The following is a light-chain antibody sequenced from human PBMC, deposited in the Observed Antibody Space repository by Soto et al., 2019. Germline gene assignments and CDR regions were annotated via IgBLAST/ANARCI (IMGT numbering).Light chain of an antibody. CDR2: KAA. J-gene: IGKJ2*01. CDR3: EQAKSYPYT. V-gene: IGKV1-5*03. Sequence: DIQMTQSPSTLSASVGDRVTITCRASQSISYWLAWYKQKPGKAPKLLIYKAASLESGVSSRLSGSGSGTAFTLTISSLQPDDFAPYYCEQAKSYPYTFGQGTKLEIK. CDR1: QSISYW.